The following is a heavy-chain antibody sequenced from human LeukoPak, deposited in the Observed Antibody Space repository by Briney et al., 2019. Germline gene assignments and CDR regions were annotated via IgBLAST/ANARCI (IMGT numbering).Heavy chain of an antibody. Sequence: SETLSLTCTVSGGSISSSSYYWGWIRQPPGKGLEWIGSIYYSGSTYYNPSLKSRVTISVDTSKNQFSLKLSSVTASDTAVYYCARQGWFGELLSPLDYWGQGTLVTVSS. J-gene: IGHJ4*02. V-gene: IGHV4-39*01. CDR1: GGSISSSSYY. CDR2: IYYSGST. CDR3: ARQGWFGELLSPLDY. D-gene: IGHD3-10*01.